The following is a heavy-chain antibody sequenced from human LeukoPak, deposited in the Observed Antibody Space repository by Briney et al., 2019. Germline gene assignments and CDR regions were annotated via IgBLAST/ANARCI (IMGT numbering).Heavy chain of an antibody. J-gene: IGHJ4*02. CDR2: IYYSGST. V-gene: IGHV4-31*03. CDR1: GGSISSGSYY. Sequence: SETLSLTCTVSGGSISSGSYYWSWVRQHPGKGLEWIGYIYYSGSTYYNPSLKSRVTISVDTSKNQFSLKLSPVTAADTAVYYCARDLDSSGFDYWGQGTLVTVSS. CDR3: ARDLDSSGFDY. D-gene: IGHD3-22*01.